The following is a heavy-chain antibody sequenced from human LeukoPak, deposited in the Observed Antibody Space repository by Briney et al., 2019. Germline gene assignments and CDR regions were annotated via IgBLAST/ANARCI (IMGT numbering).Heavy chain of an antibody. CDR1: GYTFTSYD. D-gene: IGHD3-10*01. CDR3: ARVNSDYGSGSINWFDP. CDR2: VNPNSGNT. Sequence: GASVKVSCKASGYTFTSYDINWVRQATGQGLEWMGWVNPNSGNTGYAQKFQGRVTMTRNTSISTAYMELSSLRSEDTAVYYCARVNSDYGSGSINWFDPWGQGTLVTVSS. V-gene: IGHV1-8*01. J-gene: IGHJ5*02.